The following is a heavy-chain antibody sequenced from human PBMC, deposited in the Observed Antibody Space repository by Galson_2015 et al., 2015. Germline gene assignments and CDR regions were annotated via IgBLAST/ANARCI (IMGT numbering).Heavy chain of an antibody. J-gene: IGHJ3*02. Sequence: SLRLSCAVSGFTVSSNYMSWVRQAPGKGLEWVSVIYGGGGTYYADSVKGRFTISRDNSKNTLYLQMNSLKPEDTAVYYCAREAASGSCACHYTFDIWGPGTMVTVSS. CDR3: AREAASGSCACHYTFDI. D-gene: IGHD3-10*01. V-gene: IGHV3-66*02. CDR1: GFTVSSNY. CDR2: IYGGGGT.